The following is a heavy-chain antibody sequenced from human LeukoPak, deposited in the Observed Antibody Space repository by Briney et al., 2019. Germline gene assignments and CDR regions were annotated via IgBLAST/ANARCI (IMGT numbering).Heavy chain of an antibody. CDR3: ARNLAGGVTRFDP. D-gene: IGHD2-8*01. CDR1: GGTISSYA. J-gene: IGHJ5*02. V-gene: IGHV1-69*13. Sequence: GVSVKVSCKASGGTISSYAISWVRQAPGQGLEWMGGIIPIFGTANYAQKFQGRVTITADESTSTAYMELSSLRSEDTAVYYCARNLAGGVTRFDPWGQGTLVTVSS. CDR2: IIPIFGTA.